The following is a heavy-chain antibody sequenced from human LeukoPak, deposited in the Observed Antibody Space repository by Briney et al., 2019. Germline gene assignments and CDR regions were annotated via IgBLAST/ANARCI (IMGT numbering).Heavy chain of an antibody. Sequence: PGGSLRLSCAASGFTVSSNYMSWVRQAPGKGLEWVSVIYSGGSTYYADSVKGRFTISRDNSKNTLYLQMNSLRAEDTAVYYCARDRGAAAGSWGYWGQGTLVTVSS. V-gene: IGHV3-53*01. CDR1: GFTVSSNY. CDR3: ARDRGAAAGSWGY. D-gene: IGHD6-13*01. J-gene: IGHJ4*02. CDR2: IYSGGST.